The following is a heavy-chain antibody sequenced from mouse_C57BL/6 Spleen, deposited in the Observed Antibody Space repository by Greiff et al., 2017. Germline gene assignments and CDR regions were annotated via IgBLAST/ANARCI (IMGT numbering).Heavy chain of an antibody. D-gene: IGHD1-1*01. Sequence: VQLQQSGAELMKPGASVKLSCKATGYTFTGYWIAWVKQRPGHGLEWIGEILPGSGSTNYTEKFKGKATFTADTSSNTAYMQLSSLTTEDSAIYYCARPEDQRNYYGSSYGWFAYWGQGTLVTVSA. CDR1: GYTFTGYW. V-gene: IGHV1-9*01. J-gene: IGHJ3*01. CDR2: ILPGSGST. CDR3: ARPEDQRNYYGSSYGWFAY.